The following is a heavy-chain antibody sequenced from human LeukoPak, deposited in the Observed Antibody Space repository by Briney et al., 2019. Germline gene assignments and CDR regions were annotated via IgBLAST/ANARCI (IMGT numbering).Heavy chain of an antibody. J-gene: IGHJ5*02. D-gene: IGHD5-18*01. CDR1: GGSISTYY. CDR2: ISNGNT. V-gene: IGHV4-59*01. CDR3: ARDKAHSYGRYFDP. Sequence: SETLSLTCSVAGGSISTYYWNWIRQTPGKGLEWIGHISNGNTDYNPSLKSRVTISVDTSKDQFSLRLTSVTAADTAVYYCARDKAHSYGRYFDPWGQGALVIVSS.